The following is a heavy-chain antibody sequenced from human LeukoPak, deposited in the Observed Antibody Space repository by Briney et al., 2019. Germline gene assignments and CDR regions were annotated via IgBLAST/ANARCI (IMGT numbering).Heavy chain of an antibody. D-gene: IGHD3-22*01. CDR3: ARTSVAAHDKIGFVDY. CDR1: GYTFTSYG. J-gene: IGHJ4*02. CDR2: ISAYNGNT. V-gene: IGHV1-18*01. Sequence: ASVTVSCKASGYTFTSYGISWVRQAPGQGLEWMGWISAYNGNTNYAQKLQGRVTVTTDTSTATVSMELRSLTSDDTALYYCARTSVAAHDKIGFVDYWGQGTLVTVSS.